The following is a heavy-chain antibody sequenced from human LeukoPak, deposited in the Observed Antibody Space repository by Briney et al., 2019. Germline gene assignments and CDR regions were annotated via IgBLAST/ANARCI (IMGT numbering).Heavy chain of an antibody. V-gene: IGHV3-23*01. J-gene: IGHJ6*03. CDR3: AKPSPYCRTTRCSATDFYNMDV. D-gene: IGHD2-2*01. CDR1: GFIFSSYP. CDR2: ITNTGVGT. Sequence: PGGSLRLSCAASGFIFSSYPMIWVRQAPGKGLEWVSSITNTGVGTYYADSVKGRFTVSRDNSKNTLLLQLNSLRAEDTAVYYCAKPSPYCRTTRCSATDFYNMDVWGQGTTVIVSS.